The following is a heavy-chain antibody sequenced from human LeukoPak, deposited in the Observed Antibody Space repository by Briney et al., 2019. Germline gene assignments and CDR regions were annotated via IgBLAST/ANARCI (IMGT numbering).Heavy chain of an antibody. Sequence: PGVSLRLSCAASGFTLSSYWMSWVPQAPGKALEWVANIKQDGSEKYYVDSVKGGFTISRDNAKNSLYLQMNSLRAEDTAVYYCARDRGLLDYWGQGTLVTVSS. CDR2: IKQDGSEK. CDR1: GFTLSSYW. J-gene: IGHJ4*02. CDR3: ARDRGLLDY. V-gene: IGHV3-7*01. D-gene: IGHD1-26*01.